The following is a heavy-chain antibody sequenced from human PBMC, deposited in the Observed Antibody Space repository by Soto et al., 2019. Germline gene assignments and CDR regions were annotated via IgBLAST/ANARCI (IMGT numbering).Heavy chain of an antibody. CDR1: GGTFSSYS. CDR3: ARDGGRHSGGIDY. J-gene: IGHJ4*02. Sequence: QVQLVQSGAEVKKPGSSVKVSCKASGGTFSSYSINWVRQAPGQGLEWMGEIIPIFGTANYAQKFQGRVTITAHETTSTAYMELSSLRSEDTAVYYCARDGGRHSGGIDYWGQGTMVIVSS. D-gene: IGHD1-26*01. V-gene: IGHV1-69*01. CDR2: IIPIFGTA.